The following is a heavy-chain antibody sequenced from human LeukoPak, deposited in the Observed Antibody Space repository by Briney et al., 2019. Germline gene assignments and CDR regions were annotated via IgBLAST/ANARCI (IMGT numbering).Heavy chain of an antibody. CDR2: IIPIFGTA. V-gene: IGHV1-69*13. J-gene: IGHJ5*02. Sequence: SVKVSCKASGYTFTSYGISWVRQAPGQGLEWMGGIIPIFGTANYAQKLQGRVTITADESTSTAYMELSSLRSEGMAVYYCARRAGFGGGFDPWGQGTLVTVSS. CDR3: ARRAGFGGGFDP. CDR1: GYTFTSYG. D-gene: IGHD3-10*01.